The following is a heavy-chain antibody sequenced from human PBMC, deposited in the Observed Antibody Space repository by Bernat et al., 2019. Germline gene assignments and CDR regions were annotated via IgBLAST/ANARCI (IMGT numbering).Heavy chain of an antibody. CDR2: IYYSGST. CDR3: ARGGLLWFGEDRPDGVPYFQH. D-gene: IGHD3-10*01. Sequence: QLQLQESGPGLVKPSETLSLTCTVSGGSISSSSYYWGWIRQPPGNGLEWIGNIYYSGSTYYNPSLKSRVTISVDTSKNQFSLKLSSVTAADTAVYYCARGGLLWFGEDRPDGVPYFQHWGQGTLVTVSS. CDR1: GGSISSSSYY. V-gene: IGHV4-39*01. J-gene: IGHJ1*01.